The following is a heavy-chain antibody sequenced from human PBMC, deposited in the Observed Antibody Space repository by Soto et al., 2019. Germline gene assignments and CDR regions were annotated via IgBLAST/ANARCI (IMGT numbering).Heavy chain of an antibody. CDR2: IYYSGST. J-gene: IGHJ4*02. CDR3: AREVAAAGTEFYLDY. CDR1: GRSISIYY. Sequence: PSEILSLTCTVSGRSISIYYWSWIRQPPGKGLEWIGYIYYSGSTNYNPSLKSRVTISVDTSKNQFSLKLSSVTAADTAVYYCAREVAAAGTEFYLDYWGQGTLVTVSS. D-gene: IGHD6-13*01. V-gene: IGHV4-59*01.